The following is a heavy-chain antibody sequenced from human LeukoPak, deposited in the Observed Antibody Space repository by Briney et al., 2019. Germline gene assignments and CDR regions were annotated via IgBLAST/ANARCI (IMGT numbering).Heavy chain of an antibody. Sequence: PGGSLRLSCAASGFTFDDYAMHWVRQAPGKGLGWVSGISWNSGSIGYADSVKGRFTISRDNAKNSLYLQMNSLRAEDTALYYCAKDIRGYSYGFFDYWGQGTLVTVSS. J-gene: IGHJ4*02. CDR1: GFTFDDYA. V-gene: IGHV3-9*01. CDR3: AKDIRGYSYGFFDY. CDR2: ISWNSGSI. D-gene: IGHD5-18*01.